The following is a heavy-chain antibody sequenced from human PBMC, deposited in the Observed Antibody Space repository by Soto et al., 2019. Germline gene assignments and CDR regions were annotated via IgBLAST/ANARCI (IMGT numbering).Heavy chain of an antibody. CDR2: IGTTGDT. J-gene: IGHJ4*02. D-gene: IGHD3-22*01. CDR1: VFTFISYD. Sequence: GGSLRLSCSASVFTFISYDMHWVRQGTGKGLEWVSAIGTTGDTYYAGSVKGRFTISRENAKNSLYLQMNSLRAGDTAIYFCARAIGPTLFDYWGQGTLVTVSS. CDR3: ARAIGPTLFDY. V-gene: IGHV3-13*04.